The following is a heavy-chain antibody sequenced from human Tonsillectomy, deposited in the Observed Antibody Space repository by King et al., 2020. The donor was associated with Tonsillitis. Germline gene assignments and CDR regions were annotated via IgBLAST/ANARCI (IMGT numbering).Heavy chain of an antibody. D-gene: IGHD6-19*01. CDR1: EGTFSSYA. CDR3: ARSAVAGGFDY. J-gene: IGHJ4*02. Sequence: QLVQSGAEVKKPGSSVKVSCKASEGTFSSYAISWVRQAPGQGLEWMGRIIPILGIANYAQKFQGRVTITAAKSTSTAYMELSSLRSEDTAVYYCARSAVAGGFDYWGQGTLVTVSS. V-gene: IGHV1-69*04. CDR2: IIPILGIA.